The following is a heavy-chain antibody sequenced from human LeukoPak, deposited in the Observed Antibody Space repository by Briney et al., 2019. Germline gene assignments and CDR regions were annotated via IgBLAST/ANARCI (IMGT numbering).Heavy chain of an antibody. CDR3: AKDRDSSSWYLGKSAFDI. CDR1: GFTFSDYS. CDR2: ISGSGGST. D-gene: IGHD6-13*01. J-gene: IGHJ3*02. V-gene: IGHV3-23*01. Sequence: GGSLRLSCAASGFTFSDYSMSWVRQAPGKGLEWVSAISGSGGSTYYADSVKGRFTISRDNSKNTLYLQMNSLRAEDTAVYYCAKDRDSSSWYLGKSAFDIWGQGTMVTVSS.